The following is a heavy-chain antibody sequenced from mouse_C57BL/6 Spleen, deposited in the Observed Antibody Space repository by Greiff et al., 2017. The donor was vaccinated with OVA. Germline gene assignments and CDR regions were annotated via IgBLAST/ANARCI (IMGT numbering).Heavy chain of an antibody. D-gene: IGHD2-2*01. J-gene: IGHJ2*01. V-gene: IGHV1-69*01. Sequence: VQLQQPGAELVMPGASVKLSCKASGYTFTSYWMHWVKQRPGQGLEWIGELDPSDSYTNYNQKIKGKSTLTVDKSSSTAYMQLSSLTSEDSAVYYCATSTMVTTFDYWGQGTTLTVSS. CDR3: ATSTMVTTFDY. CDR1: GYTFTSYW. CDR2: LDPSDSYT.